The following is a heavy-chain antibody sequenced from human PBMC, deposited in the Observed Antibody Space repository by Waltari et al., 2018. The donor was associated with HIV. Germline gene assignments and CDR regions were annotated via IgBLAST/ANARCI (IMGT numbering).Heavy chain of an antibody. CDR3: AKDMERGMSSPFYFDN. Sequence: VQLVESGGGLVQPGRSLRLSCAASGFPFDAYAMHWVRQGPGKGLEWLSSISWNSHSIFYADSVKGRFTISRDNTKNSLYLEMDSLRPEETAFYYCAKDMERGMSSPFYFDNWGQGTLVSVSS. D-gene: IGHD1-1*01. J-gene: IGHJ4*02. CDR1: GFPFDAYA. V-gene: IGHV3-9*01. CDR2: ISWNSHSI.